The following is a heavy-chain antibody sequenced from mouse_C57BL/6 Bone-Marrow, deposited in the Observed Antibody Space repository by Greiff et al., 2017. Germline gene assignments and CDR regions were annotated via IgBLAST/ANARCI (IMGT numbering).Heavy chain of an antibody. J-gene: IGHJ1*03. Sequence: QVQLQQPGAELVKPGASVKMSCKASGYTFTSYWITWVKQRPGQGLEWIGDIYPGSGSTNYNEKFKSKATLTVDTSSSTAYMQLSSLTSEDSAVYYCARLALYGSSFWYFDVWGTGTTVTVSS. CDR2: IYPGSGST. CDR3: ARLALYGSSFWYFDV. CDR1: GYTFTSYW. V-gene: IGHV1-55*01. D-gene: IGHD1-1*01.